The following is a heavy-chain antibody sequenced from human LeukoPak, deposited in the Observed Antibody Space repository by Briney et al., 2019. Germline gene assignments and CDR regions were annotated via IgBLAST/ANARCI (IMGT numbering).Heavy chain of an antibody. CDR2: INPNSGGT. CDR1: GYTFTGYY. CDR3: ARDLRMVATRGWFDP. Sequence: SVKVSCKASGYTFTGYYMHWVRQAPGQGLEWMGWINPNSGGTNYAQKFQGRVTITADESTSTAYMELSSLRSEDTAVYYCARDLRMVATRGWFDPWGQGTLVAVSS. J-gene: IGHJ5*02. D-gene: IGHD5-12*01. V-gene: IGHV1-2*02.